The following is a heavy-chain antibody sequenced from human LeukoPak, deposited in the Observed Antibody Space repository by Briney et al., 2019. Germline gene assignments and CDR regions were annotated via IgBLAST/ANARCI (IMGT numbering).Heavy chain of an antibody. V-gene: IGHV3-7*01. CDR3: VPLNWNPPGDFDR. CDR1: GFTLSKYA. D-gene: IGHD1-20*01. J-gene: IGHJ4*02. Sequence: GGSLRLSCAASGFTLSKYARTWVRQAPGKGLEWVANIKDDGSDKYYVDSVKGRFSISKDNAKNALYLQMNSLRVEDTAVYYCVPLNWNPPGDFDRWGQGTLVTVSS. CDR2: IKDDGSDK.